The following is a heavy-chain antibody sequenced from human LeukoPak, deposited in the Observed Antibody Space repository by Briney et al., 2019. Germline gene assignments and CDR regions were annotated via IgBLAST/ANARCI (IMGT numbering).Heavy chain of an antibody. CDR2: MNPNSGNT. Sequence: ASVKVSCKASGYTFTGYYMHWVRQAPGQGLEWMGWMNPNSGNTGYAQKFQGRVTMTRSTSISTAYMELSSLRFEDTAVYYCTRSVRNGHIDYWGQGTLSPSPQ. CDR1: GYTFTGYY. CDR3: TRSVRNGHIDY. V-gene: IGHV1-8*02. D-gene: IGHD2-21*01. J-gene: IGHJ4*02.